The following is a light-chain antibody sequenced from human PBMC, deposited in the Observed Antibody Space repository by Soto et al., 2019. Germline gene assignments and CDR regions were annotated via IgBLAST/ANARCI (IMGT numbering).Light chain of an antibody. CDR1: SSDVGFYNF. J-gene: IGLJ1*01. CDR3: ASYAGTKLFV. CDR2: EVT. Sequence: QSALTQPPSASVSPGQSLTISCTGTSSDVGFYNFVSWYQQRPGKAPKLVIYEVTKRPSGVPDRFSGSKSGSTASLTVSGLQADDEAEYYCASYAGTKLFVFGSGTKVTVL. V-gene: IGLV2-8*01.